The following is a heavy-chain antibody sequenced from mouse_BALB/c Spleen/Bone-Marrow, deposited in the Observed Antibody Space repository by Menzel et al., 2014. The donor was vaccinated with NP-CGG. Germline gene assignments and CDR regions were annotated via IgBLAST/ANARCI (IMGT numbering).Heavy chain of an antibody. Sequence: QVQLQQSGPGLVAPSQSLSITCTVSGFSLTSYGVHWVRQPPGEGLEWLGVIWAGGSTNYNSALMSRLSISKDNSKSQVFLKMNSLQTDDTAMYYCARDRDYGNYGWFAYWGQGTPVTVSA. J-gene: IGHJ3*01. CDR1: GFSLTSYG. V-gene: IGHV2-9*02. D-gene: IGHD2-1*01. CDR2: IWAGGST. CDR3: ARDRDYGNYGWFAY.